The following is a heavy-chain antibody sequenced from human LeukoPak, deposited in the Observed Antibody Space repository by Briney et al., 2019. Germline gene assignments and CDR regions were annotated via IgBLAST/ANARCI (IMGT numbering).Heavy chain of an antibody. Sequence: SETLSLTCTVSGGSISSSSYYWCWIRQPPGKGLEWIGSIYYSGSTYYNPSLKSLVTISVDTSKNQFSLKLSSVTAAYTSVYYCATGDFWSGHFDYWGQGTLVTVSS. D-gene: IGHD3-3*01. CDR3: ATGDFWSGHFDY. J-gene: IGHJ4*02. CDR1: GGSISSSSYY. V-gene: IGHV4-39*01. CDR2: IYYSGST.